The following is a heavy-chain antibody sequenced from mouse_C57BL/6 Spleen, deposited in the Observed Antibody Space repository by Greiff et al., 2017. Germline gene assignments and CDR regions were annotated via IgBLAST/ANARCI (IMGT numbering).Heavy chain of an antibody. D-gene: IGHD4-1*01. V-gene: IGHV1-55*01. J-gene: IGHJ2*01. CDR2: IYPGSGST. CDR1: GYTFTSYW. CDR3: ASSLTGTGTPFDY. Sequence: QVQLQQPGAELVKPGASVKMSCKASGYTFTSYWITWVKQRPGQGLEWIGDIYPGSGSTNYNEKFKSKATLTVDTSSSTAYMQLSSLTSEDSAVYYCASSLTGTGTPFDYWGQGTTLTVSS.